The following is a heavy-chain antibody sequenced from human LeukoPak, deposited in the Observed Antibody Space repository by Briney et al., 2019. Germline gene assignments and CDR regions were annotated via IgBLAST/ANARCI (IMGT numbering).Heavy chain of an antibody. CDR3: ARDVVVVVATDSNFDY. CDR2: TRYDGSNK. J-gene: IGHJ4*02. CDR1: GFTFSSYG. Sequence: GGSLRLSCAASGFTFSSYGMHWVRQAPGKGLEWVAFTRYDGSNKYYADSVKGRFTISRDSSKNTLYLQMNSLRPEDTAVYYCARDVVVVVATDSNFDYWGQGTLVTVSS. D-gene: IGHD2-15*01. V-gene: IGHV3-30*02.